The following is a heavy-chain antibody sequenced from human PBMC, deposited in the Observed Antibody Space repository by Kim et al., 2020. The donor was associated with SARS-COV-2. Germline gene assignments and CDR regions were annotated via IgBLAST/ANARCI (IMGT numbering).Heavy chain of an antibody. Sequence: SETLSLTCSVSGASLTDKLWSWIRQPPGKGLQWLGYTSYSGSANYNPSLNSRVAMSVDSSRNQLSLRLSSVTAADTAVYYCARVGATRRYVRTWHYFDSWGQGTLVTISS. CDR1: GASLTDKL. CDR2: TSYSGSA. V-gene: IGHV4-59*01. J-gene: IGHJ4*02. D-gene: IGHD1-26*01. CDR3: ARVGATRRYVRTWHYFDS.